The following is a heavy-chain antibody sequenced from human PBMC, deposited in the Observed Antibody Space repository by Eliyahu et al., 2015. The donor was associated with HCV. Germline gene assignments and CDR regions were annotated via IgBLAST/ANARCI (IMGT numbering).Heavy chain of an antibody. V-gene: IGHV4-39*01. D-gene: IGHD3-10*01. CDR3: ARTLGRLWFGELLEGPPNAFDI. CDR1: GGSISSSSYY. CDR2: IYYSGSN. J-gene: IGHJ3*02. Sequence: VSGGSISSSSYYWGWIRQPPGKGLEWIGSIYYSGSNYYNPSLKSRVTISVDTSKNQFSLRLSSVTAADTAVYYCARTLGRLWFGELLEGPPNAFDIWGQGTVVTVSS.